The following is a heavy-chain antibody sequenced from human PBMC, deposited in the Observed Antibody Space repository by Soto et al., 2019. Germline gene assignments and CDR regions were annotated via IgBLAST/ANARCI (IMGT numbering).Heavy chain of an antibody. CDR3: ARQGIAVAGTRDY. J-gene: IGHJ4*02. CDR2: IIPIFGTA. CDR1: GGTFSSYA. V-gene: IGHV1-69*13. D-gene: IGHD6-19*01. Sequence: ASVKVSCKASGGTFSSYAISWVRQAPGQGLEWMGGIIPIFGTANYAQKFQGRVTITADESTSTAYMELSSLRSEDTAVYYCARQGIAVAGTRDYWGQGTLVTVSS.